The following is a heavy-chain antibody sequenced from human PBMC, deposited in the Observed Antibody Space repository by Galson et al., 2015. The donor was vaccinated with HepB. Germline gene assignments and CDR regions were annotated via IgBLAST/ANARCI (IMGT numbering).Heavy chain of an antibody. CDR3: AKSRDGYMASLGED. CDR2: IYPDDSDT. V-gene: IGHV5-51*01. Sequence: QSGAEVTKPGESLKISCKGSGYRFTRYWIGWVRQMPGKGLEWMGIIYPDDSDTRYSPSFQGQVTISADKSISTAYLQWSSLKASDTAIYYCAKSRDGYMASLGEDWGQGTLVTVSS. CDR1: GYRFTRYW. D-gene: IGHD5-24*01. J-gene: IGHJ4*02.